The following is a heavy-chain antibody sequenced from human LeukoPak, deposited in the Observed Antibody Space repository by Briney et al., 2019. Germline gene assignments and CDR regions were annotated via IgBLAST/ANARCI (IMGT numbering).Heavy chain of an antibody. J-gene: IGHJ6*03. V-gene: IGHV1-69*05. CDR1: GGTFSSYA. Sequence: ASVKVSCKASGGTFSSYAISWVRQAPGQGLEWMGGIIPIFGTANYAQKFQGRVTITTDESTSTAYMELSSLRSEDTAVYYCARGSYDYGDYYYYYMDVWGKGTAVTVSS. CDR3: ARGSYDYGDYYYYYMDV. CDR2: IIPIFGTA. D-gene: IGHD4-17*01.